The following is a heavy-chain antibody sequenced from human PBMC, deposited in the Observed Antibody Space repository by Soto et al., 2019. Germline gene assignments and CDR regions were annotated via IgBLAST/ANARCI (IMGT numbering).Heavy chain of an antibody. CDR3: AKDGAIVVVVAATFAEYFQH. J-gene: IGHJ1*01. V-gene: IGHV3-23*01. D-gene: IGHD2-15*01. Sequence: GGSLRLSCAASGFTFSSYAMSWVRQAPGKGLEWVSAISGSGGSTYYADSVKGRFTISRDNSKNTLYLQMNSLRAEDTAVYYCAKDGAIVVVVAATFAEYFQHWGQGTLVTVSS. CDR2: ISGSGGST. CDR1: GFTFSSYA.